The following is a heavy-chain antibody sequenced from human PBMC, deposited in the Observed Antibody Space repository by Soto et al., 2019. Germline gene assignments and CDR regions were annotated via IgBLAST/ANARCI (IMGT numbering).Heavy chain of an antibody. D-gene: IGHD2-2*01. J-gene: IGHJ4*02. CDR2: IYYSGST. CDR3: ARHSVVPAAMKYYFDY. V-gene: IGHV4-39*01. Sequence: QLQLQESGPGLVKPSETLSLTCTVSGGSISSSSYYWGWIRQPPGKGLEWIGSIYYSGSTYYNPSLKSRVTISVDTSKNQFSLKLSSVTAADTAVYYCARHSVVPAAMKYYFDYWGQGTLVTVSS. CDR1: GGSISSSSYY.